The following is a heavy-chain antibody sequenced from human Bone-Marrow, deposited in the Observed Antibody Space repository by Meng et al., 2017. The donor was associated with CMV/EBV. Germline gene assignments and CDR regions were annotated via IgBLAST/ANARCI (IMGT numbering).Heavy chain of an antibody. J-gene: IGHJ5*02. Sequence: LTSYAMHWVRQAPGQRLEWMGWINAGNGNTKYSQKFQGRVTITRDTSASTAYMELSSLRSEDTAVYYCASMFLGYCTNGVCYTGWFDPWGQGTLVTVSS. CDR2: INAGNGNT. D-gene: IGHD2-8*01. CDR3: ASMFLGYCTNGVCYTGWFDP. V-gene: IGHV1-3*01. CDR1: LTSYA.